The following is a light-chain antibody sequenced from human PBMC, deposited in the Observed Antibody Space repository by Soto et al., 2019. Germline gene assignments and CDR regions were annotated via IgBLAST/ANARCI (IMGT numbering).Light chain of an antibody. CDR1: QTINSN. J-gene: IGKJ2*01. Sequence: EIVMTQSPATLSVSPGDRATVSCRASQTINSNLAWYQQKPGQAPRLLIHGASTRATGVPARFSGSGSGTEFTLTISSLQSEDFAVYYCQQYHNWPPQYTFCQGTKLQI. CDR2: GAS. CDR3: QQYHNWPPQYT. V-gene: IGKV3-15*01.